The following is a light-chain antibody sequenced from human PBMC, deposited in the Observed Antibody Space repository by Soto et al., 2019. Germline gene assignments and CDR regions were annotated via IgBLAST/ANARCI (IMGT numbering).Light chain of an antibody. V-gene: IGKV1-39*01. CDR3: QQRYSTPRT. CDR1: QSISSY. CDR2: AAS. Sequence: DIQMTQSPSSLSASVGDRVTITCRASQSISSYLNWCQQKPGKAHKLLIYAASSLQSGVPSRFSGSGSGTDFTLTISSLQPEDFATYYCQQRYSTPRTFGQGTTVEIK. J-gene: IGKJ1*01.